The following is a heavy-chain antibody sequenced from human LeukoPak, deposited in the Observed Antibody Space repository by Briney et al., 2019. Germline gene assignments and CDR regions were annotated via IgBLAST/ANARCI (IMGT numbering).Heavy chain of an antibody. CDR3: AKGHDSSGYALHYFDY. Sequence: GSLRLSCAASGFTFSSYAMSWVRQAPGKGLEWVSAISGSGGSTYYADSVKGRFTISRDNSKNTLYLQMNSLRAEDTAVYYCAKGHDSSGYALHYFDYWGQGTLVTVSS. CDR1: GFTFSSYA. V-gene: IGHV3-23*01. D-gene: IGHD3-22*01. J-gene: IGHJ4*02. CDR2: ISGSGGST.